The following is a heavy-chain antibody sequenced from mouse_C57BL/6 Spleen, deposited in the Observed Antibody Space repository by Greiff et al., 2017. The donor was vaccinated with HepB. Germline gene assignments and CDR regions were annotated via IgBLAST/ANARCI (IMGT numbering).Heavy chain of an antibody. D-gene: IGHD1-1*01. CDR1: GYSFTGYY. V-gene: IGHV1-42*01. CDR2: INPSTGGT. Sequence: EVQLQQSGPELVKPGASVKISCKASGYSFTGYYMNWVKQSPEKSLEWIGEINPSTGGTTYNQKFKAKATLTVDKSSSTAYMQLKSLTSEDSAVYYCAREGATTVVATDWYFDVWGTGTTVTVSS. CDR3: AREGATTVVATDWYFDV. J-gene: IGHJ1*03.